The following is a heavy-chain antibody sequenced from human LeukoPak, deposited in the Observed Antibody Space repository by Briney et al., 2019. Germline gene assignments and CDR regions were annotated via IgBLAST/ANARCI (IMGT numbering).Heavy chain of an antibody. J-gene: IGHJ4*02. CDR2: IKQEGREK. CDR3: ARGTSSSC. Sequence: GGSLRLSCAPSGFTFCSYWMSCVRQAPGKGVVWVANIKQEGREKYSVDSVRGRFTISRDNTQNSVYLQMNSLRAEDTAVYYCARGTSSSCWGQGPLVTVSS. V-gene: IGHV3-7*02. D-gene: IGHD6-13*01. CDR1: GFTFCSYW.